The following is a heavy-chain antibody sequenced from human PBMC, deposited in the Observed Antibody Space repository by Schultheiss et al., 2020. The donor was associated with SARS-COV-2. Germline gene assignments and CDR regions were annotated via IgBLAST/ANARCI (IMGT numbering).Heavy chain of an antibody. CDR1: GGTFSSYA. D-gene: IGHD6-13*01. CDR3: ARSAAAAGTRNWGWFDP. Sequence: SVKVSCKASGGTFSSYAISWVRQAPGQGLEWMGRIIPILGIANYAQKLQGRVTMTTDTSTSTAYMELRSLRSDDTAVYYCARSAAAAGTRNWGWFDPWGQGTLVTVS. CDR2: IIPILGIA. V-gene: IGHV1-69*04. J-gene: IGHJ5*02.